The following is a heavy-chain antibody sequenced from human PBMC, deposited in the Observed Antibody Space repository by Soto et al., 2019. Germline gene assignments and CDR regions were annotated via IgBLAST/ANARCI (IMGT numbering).Heavy chain of an antibody. J-gene: IGHJ5*02. CDR1: GGSISSYY. D-gene: IGHD3-9*01. CDR3: ARDRSSYDILTGYGSNWFDP. Sequence: SETLSLTCTVSGGSISSYYWSWIRQPPGKGLEWIGYIYYSGSTNYNPSLKSRVTISVDTSKNQFSLKLSSVTAADTAVYYCARDRSSYDILTGYGSNWFDPWGQGTLVTVSS. CDR2: IYYSGST. V-gene: IGHV4-59*01.